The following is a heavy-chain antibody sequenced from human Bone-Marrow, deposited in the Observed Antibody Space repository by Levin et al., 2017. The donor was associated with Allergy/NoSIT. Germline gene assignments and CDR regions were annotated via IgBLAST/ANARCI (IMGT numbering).Heavy chain of an antibody. D-gene: IGHD3-3*01. CDR2: ISYDGSNK. J-gene: IGHJ6*03. CDR1: GFTFSSYG. CDR3: AKGGQPVFKLRFLEWLSPYYYYYMDV. V-gene: IGHV3-30*18. Sequence: GESLKISCAASGFTFSSYGMHWVRQAPGKGLEWVAVISYDGSNKYYADSVKGRFTISRDNSKNTLYLQMNSLRAEDTAVYYCAKGGQPVFKLRFLEWLSPYYYYYMDVWGKGTTVTVSS.